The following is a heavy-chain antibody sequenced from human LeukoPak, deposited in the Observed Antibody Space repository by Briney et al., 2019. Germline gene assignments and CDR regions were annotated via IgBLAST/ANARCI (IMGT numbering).Heavy chain of an antibody. D-gene: IGHD2-2*01. CDR2: INPNSGGT. Sequence: ASVKVSCKASGYTFTGYYMHWVRQAPGQGLEWMGRINPNSGGTNYAQKFQGRVTMTRDTSISTAYMELSRLRSDDTAVYYCARSPVVVPAAITRDWFDPWGQGTLVTVSS. V-gene: IGHV1-2*06. CDR3: ARSPVVVPAAITRDWFDP. CDR1: GYTFTGYY. J-gene: IGHJ5*02.